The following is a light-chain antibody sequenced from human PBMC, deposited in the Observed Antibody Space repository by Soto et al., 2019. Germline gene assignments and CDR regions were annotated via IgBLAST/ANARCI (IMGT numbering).Light chain of an antibody. Sequence: IVWTHAPGTLSLSPGERATLSFMSSQSVSSSYLAWYQQKRGQAPRLLIHDASSRATGIPDRFSGSGSGTDFTLTISRLEPEDFAVYYCQQYGGSPRTFGQGTKVDIK. CDR3: QQYGGSPRT. CDR2: DAS. V-gene: IGKV3-20*01. J-gene: IGKJ1*01. CDR1: QSVSSSY.